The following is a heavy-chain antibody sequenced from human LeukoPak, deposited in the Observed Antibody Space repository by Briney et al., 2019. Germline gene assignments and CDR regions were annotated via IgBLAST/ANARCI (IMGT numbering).Heavy chain of an antibody. CDR2: INHSGST. J-gene: IGHJ5*02. V-gene: IGHV4-34*01. CDR1: GGSFSGYY. Sequence: PSETLSLTCAVYGGSFSGYYWSWIRQPPGKGLEWIGEINHSGSTNYNPSLKSRVTISVDTSKNQFSLKLSSVTAADTAVYYCARVGMATITNWFDPWGQGTLVTASS. D-gene: IGHD5-24*01. CDR3: ARVGMATITNWFDP.